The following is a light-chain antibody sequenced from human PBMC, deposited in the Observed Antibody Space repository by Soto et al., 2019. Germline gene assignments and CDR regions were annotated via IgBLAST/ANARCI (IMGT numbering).Light chain of an antibody. Sequence: EIVMTQSPATLSVSPGERVTLSCRASQSVSSNLAWYQQKPGQAPRLLIYSASTRATGIPARFSGSGSGTEFTLAITSLQSEDFAVYFCQQYVSWPPMFTFGQGTKLEIK. CDR3: QQYVSWPPMFT. CDR2: SAS. J-gene: IGKJ2*01. V-gene: IGKV3-15*01. CDR1: QSVSSN.